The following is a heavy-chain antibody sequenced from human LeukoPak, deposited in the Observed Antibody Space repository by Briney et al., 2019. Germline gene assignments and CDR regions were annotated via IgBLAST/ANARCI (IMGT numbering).Heavy chain of an antibody. CDR1: GFTFSSNV. CDR2: ITGSGGSI. D-gene: IGHD1-26*01. J-gene: IGHJ4*02. CDR3: AKRGAEVGQTVAPGDY. Sequence: GGSLRLSCAASGFTFSSNVMSWVRRAPGKGLEWVSSITGSGGSIYYADSVKGRFTSSRDNSKNTLYLQMSSLRAEDTAVYYCAKRGAEVGQTVAPGDYWGQGTLVTVSS. V-gene: IGHV3-23*01.